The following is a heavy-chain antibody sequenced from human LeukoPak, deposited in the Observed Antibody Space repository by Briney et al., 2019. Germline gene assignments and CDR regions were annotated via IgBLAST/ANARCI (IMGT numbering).Heavy chain of an antibody. V-gene: IGHV4-34*01. D-gene: IGHD6-19*01. CDR2: INHSGST. J-gene: IGHJ4*02. CDR3: ARQRYSSGWYPDY. Sequence: PSETLSLTCAVYGGSFSGYYWSWIRQPPGKGLEWIGEINHSGSTNYNPSLKSRVTISVDTSKNQFSLKLSSVTAADTAVYYCARQRYSSGWYPDYWGQGTLVTVSS. CDR1: GGSFSGYY.